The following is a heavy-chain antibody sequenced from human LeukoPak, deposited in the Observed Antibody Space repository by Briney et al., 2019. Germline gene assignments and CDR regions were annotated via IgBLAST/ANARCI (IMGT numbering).Heavy chain of an antibody. Sequence: SSETLSLTCAVSGYSISSGYYWGWIRQPPGKGLEWIGSIYHSGSTYYNPSLKSRVTISVDTSKNQFSLKLSSVTAADTVVYYYARRPGPHPHYFDYWGQGTLVTVSS. D-gene: IGHD3-10*01. J-gene: IGHJ4*02. CDR1: GYSISSGYY. CDR3: ARRPGPHPHYFDY. CDR2: IYHSGST. V-gene: IGHV4-38-2*01.